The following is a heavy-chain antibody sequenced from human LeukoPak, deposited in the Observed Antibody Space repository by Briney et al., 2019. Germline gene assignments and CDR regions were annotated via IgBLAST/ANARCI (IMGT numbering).Heavy chain of an antibody. D-gene: IGHD6-19*01. CDR3: AKDRSSGWYCDY. CDR1: GFTFSSYG. Sequence: GGSLRLSCAASGFTFSSYGMHWVRQAPGKGLEWVAVISYDGSNKYYADSVKGRFTISRDNSKNTLYLQMNSLRAEDTAVYYCAKDRSSGWYCDYWGQGTLVTVSS. V-gene: IGHV3-30*18. J-gene: IGHJ4*02. CDR2: ISYDGSNK.